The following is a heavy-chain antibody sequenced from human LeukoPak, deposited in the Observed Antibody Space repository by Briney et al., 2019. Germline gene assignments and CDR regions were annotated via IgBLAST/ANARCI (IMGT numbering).Heavy chain of an antibody. D-gene: IGHD3-3*01. J-gene: IGHJ4*02. Sequence: SVKVSCKASGGTFSSYAISWVRQAPGQGLEWMGGIIPIFGTANYAQKFQGRVTITADESTSTAYMELSSLRSEDTAVYYCARDPDRFPFNYFDYWGQGTLVTVSS. CDR1: GGTFSSYA. CDR3: ARDPDRFPFNYFDY. CDR2: IIPIFGTA. V-gene: IGHV1-69*13.